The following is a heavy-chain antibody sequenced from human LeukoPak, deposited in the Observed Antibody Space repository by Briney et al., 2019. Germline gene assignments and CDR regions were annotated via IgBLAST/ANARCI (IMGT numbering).Heavy chain of an antibody. D-gene: IGHD3-3*01. J-gene: IGHJ3*02. V-gene: IGHV3-7*01. CDR2: IKQDGSEK. Sequence: GGSLRLSCAASGFTFSSYWMSWVRQAPGKGLEWVANIKQDGSEKYYVDSVKGRFTISRDNAKNSLYLQMNSLRAEDTAVYYCARDLLNYDFWSGGAFDIWGQGTMVTVSS. CDR1: GFTFSSYW. CDR3: ARDLLNYDFWSGGAFDI.